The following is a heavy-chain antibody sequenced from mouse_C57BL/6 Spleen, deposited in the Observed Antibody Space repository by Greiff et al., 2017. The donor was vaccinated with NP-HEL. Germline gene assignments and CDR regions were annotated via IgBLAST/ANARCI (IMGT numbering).Heavy chain of an antibody. CDR1: GYTFTEYT. D-gene: IGHD1-1*01. CDR3: ARHEPPFYYYGSSPYYFDY. V-gene: IGHV1-62-2*01. J-gene: IGHJ2*01. Sequence: QVQLQQSGAELVKPGASVKLSCKASGYTFTEYTIHWVKQRSGQGLEWIGWFYPGSGSIKYNEKFKDKATLTADKSSSTVYMELSRLTSEDSAVYFCARHEPPFYYYGSSPYYFDYWGQGTTLTVSS. CDR2: FYPGSGSI.